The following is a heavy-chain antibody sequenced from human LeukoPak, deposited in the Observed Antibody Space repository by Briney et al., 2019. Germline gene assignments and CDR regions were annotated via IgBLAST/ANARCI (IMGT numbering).Heavy chain of an antibody. CDR1: GFTFSSYS. V-gene: IGHV3-21*01. CDR3: ARAPTVVVTATPLDY. J-gene: IGHJ4*02. Sequence: GGSLRLSCAASGFTFSSYSMNWVRQAPGKGLGWVSSISSSSSYIYYADSVKGRFTISRDNAKNSLYLQMNSLRAEDTAVHYCARAPTVVVTATPLDYWGQGTLVTVSS. D-gene: IGHD2-21*02. CDR2: ISSSSSYI.